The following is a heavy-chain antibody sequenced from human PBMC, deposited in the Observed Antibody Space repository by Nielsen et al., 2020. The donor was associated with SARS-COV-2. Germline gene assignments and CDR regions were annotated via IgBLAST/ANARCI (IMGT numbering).Heavy chain of an antibody. V-gene: IGHV3-74*01. Sequence: GESLKISCAASGFTFSNYWIHWVRHAPGKGLVWVSGITSDGSVTYYADSVKGRFTISRDNAKNSLYLQMNSLRAEDTAVYYCARGVGYADYWGQGTLVTVSS. CDR3: ARGVGYADY. D-gene: IGHD5-12*01. CDR2: ITSDGSVT. J-gene: IGHJ4*02. CDR1: GFTFSNYW.